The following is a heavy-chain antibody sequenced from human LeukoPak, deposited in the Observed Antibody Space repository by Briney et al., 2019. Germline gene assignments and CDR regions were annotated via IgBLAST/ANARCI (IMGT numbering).Heavy chain of an antibody. CDR3: ARIGYNHYFDY. Sequence: ASVKVSCKASGYTFTSYGISWVRQAPGQGLEWMGWINPNSGGTNYAQTFQGRVTMTRDTSITTAYLELSRLRSDDTAVYYCARIGYNHYFDYWGQGTLVTVSS. D-gene: IGHD5-24*01. CDR1: GYTFTSYG. J-gene: IGHJ4*02. V-gene: IGHV1-2*02. CDR2: INPNSGGT.